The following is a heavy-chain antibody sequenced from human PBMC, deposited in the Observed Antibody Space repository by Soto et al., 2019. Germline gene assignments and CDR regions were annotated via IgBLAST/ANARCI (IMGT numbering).Heavy chain of an antibody. CDR2: IYYSGST. Sequence: TLSLTCTVSGGSISSYYWSWIRQPPGKGLEWIGYIYYSGSTNYNPSLKSRVTISVDTSKNQFSLKLSSVTAADTAVYYCARALTYGSGSNWFDPWGQGTLVTVSS. CDR1: GGSISSYY. D-gene: IGHD3-10*01. J-gene: IGHJ5*02. CDR3: ARALTYGSGSNWFDP. V-gene: IGHV4-59*01.